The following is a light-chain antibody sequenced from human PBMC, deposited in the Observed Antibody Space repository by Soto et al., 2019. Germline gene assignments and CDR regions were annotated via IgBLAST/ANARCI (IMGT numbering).Light chain of an antibody. CDR1: SSDVGGYNY. CDR3: SSYTSTSTYV. Sequence: QSVLTQPASVSGSPGQSITISRTGTSSDVGGYNYVSWYQQYPGKAPKLMIYHVSNRPSGVSSRFSGSKSGNSASLTISGLQAEDEADYYCSSYTSTSTYVFGTGTKVTVL. CDR2: HVS. V-gene: IGLV2-14*01. J-gene: IGLJ1*01.